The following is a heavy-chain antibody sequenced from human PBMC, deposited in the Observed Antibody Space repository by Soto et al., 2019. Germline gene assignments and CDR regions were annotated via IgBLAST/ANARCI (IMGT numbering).Heavy chain of an antibody. CDR3: AEAVAGTRGMDV. CDR2: IIPIFGTA. CDR1: VGTFSSYS. J-gene: IGHJ6*02. Sequence: QVQLVQSGAEVKKPGSSVKVSCKASVGTFSSYSISWVRQSPGQGLEWMGGIIPIFGTANYAQKFQGRVTITADESTSTAYMELSSLRSEDTAVYYCAEAVAGTRGMDVWAKGPRSPSP. V-gene: IGHV1-69*01. D-gene: IGHD6-19*01.